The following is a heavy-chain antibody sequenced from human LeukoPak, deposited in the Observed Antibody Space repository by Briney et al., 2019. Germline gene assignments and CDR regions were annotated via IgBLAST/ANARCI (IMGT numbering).Heavy chain of an antibody. Sequence: SETLSLTCTVSGGSISSYYWSWIRQPPGKGLEWIGYIYYSGSANYNPSLKSRVTISVDTSKNQYSLKLASVSAADTAVYYCARGGTQLTFPVWGQGTLVTVSS. V-gene: IGHV4-59*01. D-gene: IGHD4/OR15-4a*01. CDR1: GGSISSYY. J-gene: IGHJ4*02. CDR3: ARGGTQLTFPV. CDR2: IYYSGSA.